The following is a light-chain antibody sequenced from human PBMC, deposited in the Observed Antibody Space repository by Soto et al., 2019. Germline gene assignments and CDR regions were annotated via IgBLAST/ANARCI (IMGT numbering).Light chain of an antibody. CDR3: QQSYSIPYT. Sequence: DIQMTQSPSSLSASVGDRVTITCRASQSIANYLNWYQQKPGTAPKLLIFAASSLQSGVPSRLSGSGSGTDFTLTISSLQPEDFATYYCQQSYSIPYTFGQGTKVDI. CDR2: AAS. CDR1: QSIANY. V-gene: IGKV1-39*01. J-gene: IGKJ2*01.